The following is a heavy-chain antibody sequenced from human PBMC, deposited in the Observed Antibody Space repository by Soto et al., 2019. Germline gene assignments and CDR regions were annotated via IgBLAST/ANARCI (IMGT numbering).Heavy chain of an antibody. CDR3: ARGSSGYISSWYYFDY. CDR2: ISGIGGST. D-gene: IGHD6-13*01. V-gene: IGHV3-23*01. J-gene: IGHJ4*02. Sequence: GGSLRLSCAASGFTFTDYALSWVRQAPGKGLEWVATISGIGGSTYLADSVKGRPSISRDNSKNTVSLLMNSLRAEDTAVYFCARGSSGYISSWYYFDYWGRGTLVTV. CDR1: GFTFTDYA.